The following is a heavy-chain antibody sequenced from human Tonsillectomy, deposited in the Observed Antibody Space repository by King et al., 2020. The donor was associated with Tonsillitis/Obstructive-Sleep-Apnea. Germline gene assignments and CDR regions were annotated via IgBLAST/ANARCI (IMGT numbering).Heavy chain of an antibody. CDR1: GDSITSVHW. D-gene: IGHD2-2*01. CDR3: ARVVGGCSKTSCYFDT. V-gene: IGHV4-4*02. CDR2: ISHPVTS. Sequence: VQLQESGPGLVKPSGTLSLTCAVSGDSITSVHWWNWVRQSPGKGLEWIGEISHPVTSTYNPSLKSRLTISLDKSKNQFSLKVNSVTAADTAIYYCARVVGGCSKTSCYFDTWGQGTKVTVSS. J-gene: IGHJ3*02.